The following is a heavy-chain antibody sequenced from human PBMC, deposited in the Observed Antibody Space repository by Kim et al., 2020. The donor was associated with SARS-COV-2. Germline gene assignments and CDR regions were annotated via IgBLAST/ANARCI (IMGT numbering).Heavy chain of an antibody. D-gene: IGHD6-13*01. CDR2: INHSGST. CDR3: ARAAYSSSWYGSHRRHAFDI. J-gene: IGHJ3*02. Sequence: SETLSLTCAVYGGSFSGYYWSWIRQPPGKGLEWIGEINHSGSTNYNPSLKSRVTISVDTSKNQFSLKLSSVTAADTAVYYCARAAYSSSWYGSHRRHAFDIWGQGTMVTVSS. V-gene: IGHV4-34*01. CDR1: GGSFSGYY.